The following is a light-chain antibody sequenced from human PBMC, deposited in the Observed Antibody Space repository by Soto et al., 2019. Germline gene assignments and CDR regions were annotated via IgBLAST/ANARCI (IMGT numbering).Light chain of an antibody. CDR3: HEYNTWPWT. Sequence: ETVLTQSPATLSVSPGETATLSCTTSQGLNRNLAWYQQKLGQAPRVLIYGASTRAAGIPARFSGSVSGTEFILTISSLQSEDFAVYYCHEYNTWPWTFGQGTKVEIK. J-gene: IGKJ1*01. CDR2: GAS. CDR1: QGLNRN. V-gene: IGKV3-15*01.